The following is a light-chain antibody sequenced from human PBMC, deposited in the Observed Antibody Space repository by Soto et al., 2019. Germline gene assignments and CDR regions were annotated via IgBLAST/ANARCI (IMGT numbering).Light chain of an antibody. CDR2: GAS. J-gene: IGKJ1*01. CDR3: QQYLTSPKT. CDR1: QSVSSSN. V-gene: IGKV3-20*01. Sequence: EIVMTQSPATLSVSAGDRATLSCRASQSVSSSNFAWYQQKPAQAPRLLIYGASRRAPGIPERFSGSGSGTDFTLTISRLEPEDFAVYYCQQYLTSPKTFGQGTKVDI.